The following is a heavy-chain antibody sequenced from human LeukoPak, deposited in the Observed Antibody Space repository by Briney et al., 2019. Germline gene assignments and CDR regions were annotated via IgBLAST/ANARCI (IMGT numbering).Heavy chain of an antibody. CDR2: INHSGST. CDR3: ARGFRAELTGAFDI. CDR1: GGSFSGYY. Sequence: SETLSLTCAVYGGSFSGYYWSWIRQPPGKGLEWIGEINHSGSTNYNPSLKSRVTISVDTSKNQFSLKLSSVTAADTAVYYCARGFRAELTGAFDIWGQGTVVTVSS. V-gene: IGHV4-34*01. J-gene: IGHJ3*02. D-gene: IGHD1-14*01.